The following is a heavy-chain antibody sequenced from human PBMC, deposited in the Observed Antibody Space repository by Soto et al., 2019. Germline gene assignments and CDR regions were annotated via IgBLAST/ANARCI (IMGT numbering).Heavy chain of an antibody. Sequence: ASVKVSCKASGGTFSSYAISWVRQAPGRGLEWMGGIIPIFGTANYAQKFQGRVTITADESTSTAYMELSSLRSEDTAVYYCAREAYCTNGVCYTEGYYYYYYGMDVWGQGTTVTVSS. CDR2: IIPIFGTA. V-gene: IGHV1-69*13. D-gene: IGHD2-8*01. J-gene: IGHJ6*02. CDR1: GGTFSSYA. CDR3: AREAYCTNGVCYTEGYYYYYYGMDV.